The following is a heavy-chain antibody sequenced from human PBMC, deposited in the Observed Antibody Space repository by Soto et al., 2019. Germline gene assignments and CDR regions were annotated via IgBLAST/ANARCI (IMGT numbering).Heavy chain of an antibody. CDR2: INPNSGGT. Sequence: GASVKVSCKASGYTFTGHYMHWVRQAPGQGLEWMGWINPNSGGTNYAQKFQGRVTMARDTSSSTVYMEPFRLRSDDTAVYYCARDLRSGYDNYFAFRGQRTLVIVSS. CDR1: GYTFTGHY. V-gene: IGHV1-2*02. J-gene: IGHJ4*01. D-gene: IGHD5-12*01. CDR3: ARDLRSGYDNYFAF.